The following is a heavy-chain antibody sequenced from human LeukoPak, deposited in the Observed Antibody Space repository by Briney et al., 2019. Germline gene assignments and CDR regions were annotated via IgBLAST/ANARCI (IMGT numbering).Heavy chain of an antibody. CDR2: IYSGEST. CDR3: AREGAYGSGSYEH. Sequence: GGSLRLSCAVSGSSVRGNYMSWVRQAPGKGLQWVSIIYSGESTHYADSVKGRFTISRDHSKNTLYLQMNRLRAEDTAVYYCAREGAYGSGSYEHWGQGALVTVAS. J-gene: IGHJ4*02. D-gene: IGHD3-10*01. CDR1: GSSVRGNY. V-gene: IGHV3-53*01.